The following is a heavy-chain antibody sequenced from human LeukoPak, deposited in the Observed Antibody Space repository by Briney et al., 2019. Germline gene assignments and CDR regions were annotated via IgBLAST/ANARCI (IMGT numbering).Heavy chain of an antibody. Sequence: GASVKVSCKASGYTFTSYDINWVRQTTGQGLEWMGWMNPNSGNTGYAQKFQGRVTMTTDTSTSTAYMELRSLRSDDTAVYYCASVLTSSAGHYWGQGTLVTVSS. CDR2: MNPNSGNT. CDR3: ASVLTSSAGHY. D-gene: IGHD6-19*01. CDR1: GYTFTSYD. V-gene: IGHV1-8*01. J-gene: IGHJ4*02.